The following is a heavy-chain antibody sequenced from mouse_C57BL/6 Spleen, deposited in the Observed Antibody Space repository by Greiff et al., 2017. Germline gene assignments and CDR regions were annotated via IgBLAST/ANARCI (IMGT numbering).Heavy chain of an antibody. V-gene: IGHV1-80*01. Sequence: QVQLQQSGAELVKPGASVKISCKASGYAFSSYWMNWVKQRPGKGLEWIGQIYPGDGDTNYNGKFKGKATLTADKSSSTAYMQLSSLTSEDSAVYCCARGGGYGSSSWYFDVWGTGTTVTVSS. D-gene: IGHD1-1*01. J-gene: IGHJ1*03. CDR3: ARGGGYGSSSWYFDV. CDR1: GYAFSSYW. CDR2: IYPGDGDT.